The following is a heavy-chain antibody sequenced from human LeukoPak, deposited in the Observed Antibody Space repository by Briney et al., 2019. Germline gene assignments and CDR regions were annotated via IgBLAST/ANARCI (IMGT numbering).Heavy chain of an antibody. V-gene: IGHV4-59*11. D-gene: IGHD6-19*01. CDR1: GGSISGHY. CDR2: IYYNGGT. CDR3: ARGRAEQWLVINLWVDP. J-gene: IGHJ5*02. Sequence: KPSKTLSLTCTVSGGSISGHYWTWIRQPPGKGLEWIGYIYYNGGTNYNPSLKSRVTISVDTSKNLFSLKLSSVTAADTAVYYCARGRAEQWLVINLWVDPWGQGTLVTVSS.